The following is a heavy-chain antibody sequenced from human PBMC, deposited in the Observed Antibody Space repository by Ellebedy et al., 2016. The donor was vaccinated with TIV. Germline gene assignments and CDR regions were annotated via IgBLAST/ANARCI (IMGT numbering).Heavy chain of an antibody. CDR2: IYNSVIT. CDR1: GGSISSNY. J-gene: IGHJ4*02. D-gene: IGHD1-26*01. CDR3: ARRYSGSSYHYFDY. V-gene: IGHV4-59*08. Sequence: MPSETLSLTCTVSGGSISSNYWDWIRQPPGEGLEWIGYIYNSVITNYNPSLKSRVTMSVDTSKRQLSLKLRSVTAADTAVYYCARRYSGSSYHYFDYWGQGTLVIVSS.